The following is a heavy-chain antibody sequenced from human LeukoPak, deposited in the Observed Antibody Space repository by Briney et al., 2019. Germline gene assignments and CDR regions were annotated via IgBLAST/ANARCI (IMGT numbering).Heavy chain of an antibody. J-gene: IGHJ4*02. Sequence: GRSLRLSCAASGFTFDTYDMNWVRQAPGEGLEWVAVISHDGNRKYYADSVRGRFTISRDNSKNTLYLQMNSLRAEDTAVYYCARFDYYGSGSPVHFDYWGQGTLVTVSS. CDR3: ARFDYYGSGSPVHFDY. V-gene: IGHV3-30*01. CDR2: ISHDGNRK. D-gene: IGHD3-10*01. CDR1: GFTFDTYD.